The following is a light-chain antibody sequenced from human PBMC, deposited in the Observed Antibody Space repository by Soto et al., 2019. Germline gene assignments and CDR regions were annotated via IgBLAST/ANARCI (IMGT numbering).Light chain of an antibody. V-gene: IGLV1-47*01. CDR2: RNG. CDR1: SSNIGTYY. J-gene: IGLJ1*01. CDR3: ATWDDRLRAYV. Sequence: QSVLTQPPSASGTPGQRVTISWSGSSSNIGTYYVDWYQQLPGTAPKLLIHRNGQRPSGVPDRFSGSKSGTSASLAISGLRSEGEADYYCATWDDRLRAYVIGAGTKVTVL.